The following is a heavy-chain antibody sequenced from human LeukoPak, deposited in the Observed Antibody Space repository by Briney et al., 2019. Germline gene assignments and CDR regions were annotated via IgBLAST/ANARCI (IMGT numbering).Heavy chain of an antibody. J-gene: IGHJ4*02. Sequence: GGSLRLSCAASGFTFSSYSMNWVRQAPGKGLEWVSYISNSSRTIYYADSVKGRFTISRDNAKNSVYLQMNSLRAEDTAVYYCAKAEPASGYDYWGQGTLVTVSS. V-gene: IGHV3-48*01. CDR1: GFTFSSYS. CDR2: ISNSSRTI. CDR3: AKAEPASGYDY. D-gene: IGHD1-14*01.